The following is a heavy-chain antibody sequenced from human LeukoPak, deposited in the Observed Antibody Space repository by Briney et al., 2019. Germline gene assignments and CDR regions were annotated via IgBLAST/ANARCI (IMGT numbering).Heavy chain of an antibody. CDR3: AKRGGTYYFDD. Sequence: GGSLRLSCAASGFTFSSYAMRWVRQAPGKGLEWVSGISGSGGSTYYADSVRGRFTISRDNSKNTLYLQMNSLRAEDTAVYYCAKRGGTYYFDDWGEGTLVTVSS. CDR2: ISGSGGST. CDR1: GFTFSSYA. D-gene: IGHD1-7*01. J-gene: IGHJ4*02. V-gene: IGHV3-23*01.